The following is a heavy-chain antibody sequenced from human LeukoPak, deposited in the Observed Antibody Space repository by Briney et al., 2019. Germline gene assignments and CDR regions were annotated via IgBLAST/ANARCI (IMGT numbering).Heavy chain of an antibody. D-gene: IGHD6-13*01. V-gene: IGHV3-7*03. CDR3: AKDSGWFRFDY. J-gene: IGHJ4*02. CDR2: IKQDGSDK. Sequence: GGSLRLSCAASGFTFSTSWMTWVRQAPGKGLEWVANIKQDGSDKYYMDSVKGRFTISRDNAKNSLYLQMNSLRAEDTAVYYCAKDSGWFRFDYWGQGTLVTVSS. CDR1: GFTFSTSW.